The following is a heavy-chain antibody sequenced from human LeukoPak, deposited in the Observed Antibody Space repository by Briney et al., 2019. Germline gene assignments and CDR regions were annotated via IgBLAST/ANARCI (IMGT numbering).Heavy chain of an antibody. D-gene: IGHD4-17*01. CDR1: GGSINSSSYY. CDR3: ASLPEGRRFDYGDYVLRGYV. Sequence: SETLSLTCTVSGGSINSSSYYWGWIRQPPGKGLEWIGSVYYSGSTHYNPSLKSQVTISVDTSKNHFSLRLSSVTAADTAVYYCASLPEGRRFDYGDYVLRGYVWGKGTTVTVSS. CDR2: VYYSGST. V-gene: IGHV4-39*02. J-gene: IGHJ6*04.